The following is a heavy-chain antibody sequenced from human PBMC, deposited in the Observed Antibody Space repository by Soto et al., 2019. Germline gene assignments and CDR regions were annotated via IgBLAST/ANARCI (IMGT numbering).Heavy chain of an antibody. CDR2: INAGNGNT. D-gene: IGHD3-16*01. CDR1: GYTFTSYA. J-gene: IGHJ4*01. CDR3: ARGEFLSYDDY. Sequence: QVQLVQSGAEVKKPGASVKVSCKASGYTFTSYAMHWVRQAPGQRLEWMGWINAGNGNTKYSQKFPGRVTISREPSGSPAYMELSSLRSEGTGVYYFARGEFLSYDDYLGPGTLVNLPS. V-gene: IGHV1-3*01.